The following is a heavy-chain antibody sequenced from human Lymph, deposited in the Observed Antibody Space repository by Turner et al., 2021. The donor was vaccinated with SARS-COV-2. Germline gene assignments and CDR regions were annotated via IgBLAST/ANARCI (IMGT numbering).Heavy chain of an antibody. Sequence: QLQLVESGGCVVLPGRSLRLSCAASGFTFSSYGMHWVRQAPGKGREWEAFIWYDGSNKYYADSVKGRFTMNRDNSNSTLDLKMNSLRAEDTAVYIWARGAAGGDVWGQGTTVTVSS. V-gene: IGHV3-33*01. CDR3: ARGAAGGDV. J-gene: IGHJ6*02. D-gene: IGHD6-13*01. CDR1: GFTFSSYG. CDR2: IWYDGSNK.